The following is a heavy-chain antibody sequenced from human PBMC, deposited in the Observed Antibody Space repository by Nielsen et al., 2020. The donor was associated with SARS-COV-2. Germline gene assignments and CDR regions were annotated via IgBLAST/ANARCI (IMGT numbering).Heavy chain of an antibody. D-gene: IGHD5-18*01. CDR2: IKSKTDGGTT. Sequence: GESLKISCAASGFTFSNAWMSWVRQAPGKGLEWVGRIKSKTDGGTTDYAAPVKGRFTISRDDSKNTLYLQMNSLKTEDTAVYYCTTVSLQLRRYYYYGMDVWGQGTTVTVSS. J-gene: IGHJ6*02. CDR3: TTVSLQLRRYYYYGMDV. CDR1: GFTFSNAW. V-gene: IGHV3-15*01.